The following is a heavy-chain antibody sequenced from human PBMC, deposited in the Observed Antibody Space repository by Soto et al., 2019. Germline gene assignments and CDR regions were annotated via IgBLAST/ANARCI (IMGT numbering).Heavy chain of an antibody. CDR2: ISFDGSNK. Sequence: GGSLRLSCAASGFTFSTYAMHWVRQAPGKGLEWVAVISFDGSNKYEDSVKGRFTLSRDHSKNTLYLQMNSLRVEDTAVYYCVRDSVYNSGCYGYYFDCWGQGTPVTVSS. D-gene: IGHD6-19*01. CDR1: GFTFSTYA. CDR3: VRDSVYNSGCYGYYFDC. J-gene: IGHJ4*02. V-gene: IGHV3-30-3*01.